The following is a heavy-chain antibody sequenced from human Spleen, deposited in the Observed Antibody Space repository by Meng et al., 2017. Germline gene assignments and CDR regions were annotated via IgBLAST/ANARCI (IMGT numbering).Heavy chain of an antibody. V-gene: IGHV3-23*01. Sequence: GESLKISCAASGLTFSSHAMIWVRQAPGKGLEWVSAISGTGGSTYYADSVKGRFTISRDNSKNTLYLQMNSLRAEDTAVYYCAKSYKTYYYDSSGSRGFDIWGQGTLVTVSS. CDR3: AKSYKTYYYDSSGSRGFDI. D-gene: IGHD3-22*01. CDR1: GLTFSSHA. J-gene: IGHJ3*02. CDR2: ISGTGGST.